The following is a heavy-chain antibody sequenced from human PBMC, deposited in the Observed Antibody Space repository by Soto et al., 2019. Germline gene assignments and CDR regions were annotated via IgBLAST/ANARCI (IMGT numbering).Heavy chain of an antibody. CDR1: GGSISSGGYY. D-gene: IGHD3-3*01. J-gene: IGHJ5*02. CDR3: ARALRFLESNWFDP. CDR2: IYYSGST. Sequence: PSETLCLTCTVSGGSISSGGYYWSWIRQHPGKGLEWIGYIYYSGSTYYNPSLKSRVTISVDTSKNQFSLKLSSVTAADTAVYYCARALRFLESNWFDPWGQGTLVTVSS. V-gene: IGHV4-31*03.